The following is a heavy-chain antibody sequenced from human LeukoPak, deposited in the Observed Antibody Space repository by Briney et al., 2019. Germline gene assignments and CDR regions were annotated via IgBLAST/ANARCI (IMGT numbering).Heavy chain of an antibody. CDR2: IYHSGST. D-gene: IGHD3-10*01. J-gene: IGHJ4*02. V-gene: IGHV4-4*02. Sequence: SETLSLTCAVSGGSISSSNWWSWVRQPPGKGLEWIGEIYHSGSTNYNPSLESRVTIFVDTSKNQFSLKLSSVTAADTAVYYCAKHYMGSYDNRGLDSWGQGTLVTVSS. CDR3: AKHYMGSYDNRGLDS. CDR1: GGSISSSNW.